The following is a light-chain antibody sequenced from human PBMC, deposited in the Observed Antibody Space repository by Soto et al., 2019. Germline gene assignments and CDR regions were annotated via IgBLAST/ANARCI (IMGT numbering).Light chain of an antibody. J-gene: IGKJ5*01. CDR1: QSFSGY. CDR2: DAS. V-gene: IGKV3-11*01. CDR3: QQRSNRPPGIT. Sequence: DILLTQSPATLSLSPGERATLSCRASQSFSGYLAWYQQKPGQAPRLLIYDASKRATGIPARFSGSGSGTDFTLTSSSLEPDEFAVYYCQQRSNRPPGITFGQGTRLEIK.